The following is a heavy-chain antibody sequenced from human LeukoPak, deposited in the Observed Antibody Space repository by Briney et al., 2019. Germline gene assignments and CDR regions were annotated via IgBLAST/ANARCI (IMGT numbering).Heavy chain of an antibody. J-gene: IGHJ6*02. CDR3: ARECYYYYYYGMDV. Sequence: GGSLRLSRAASGFTFSSYGMHWVRQAPGKGLEWVAVIWYDGSNKYYADSVKGRFTISRDNSKNTLYLQMNSLRAEDTAVYYCARECYYYYYYGMDVWGQGTRSPSP. D-gene: IGHD5-18*01. V-gene: IGHV3-33*01. CDR2: IWYDGSNK. CDR1: GFTFSSYG.